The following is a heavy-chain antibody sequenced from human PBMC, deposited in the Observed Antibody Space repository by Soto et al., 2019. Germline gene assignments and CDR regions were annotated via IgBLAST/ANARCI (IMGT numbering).Heavy chain of an antibody. CDR3: ARDQGGAVVVPAATRGMDV. CDR1: GGSISSSNW. Sequence: SETLSLTCAVSGGSISSSNWWSWVRQPPGKGLEWIGEIYHSGSTNYNPSLKSRVTISVDKSKNQFSLKLSSVTAADTAVYYCARDQGGAVVVPAATRGMDVWGQGTTVTVSS. J-gene: IGHJ6*02. D-gene: IGHD2-2*01. CDR2: IYHSGST. V-gene: IGHV4-4*02.